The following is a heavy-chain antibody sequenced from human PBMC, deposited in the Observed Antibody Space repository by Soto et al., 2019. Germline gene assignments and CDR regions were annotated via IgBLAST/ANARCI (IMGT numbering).Heavy chain of an antibody. D-gene: IGHD3-22*01. J-gene: IGHJ6*02. V-gene: IGHV5-10-1*01. CDR2: IDPSDSYT. Sequence: GESLKISRKGSGYSFSSYWVSWVRQMPGEGLGWMGRIDPSDSYTNSSPSFQGHVTISADKSISTAYLQWSSLKASDTAMYYCASRHYDSSGYYSYYYGMDVWGQGTTVTVSS. CDR3: ASRHYDSSGYYSYYYGMDV. CDR1: GYSFSSYW.